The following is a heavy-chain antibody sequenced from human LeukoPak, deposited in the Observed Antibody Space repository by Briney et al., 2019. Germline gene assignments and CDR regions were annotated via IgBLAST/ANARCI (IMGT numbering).Heavy chain of an antibody. J-gene: IGHJ4*02. CDR2: IIPIFGTA. V-gene: IGHV1-69*13. Sequence: SVKVSCKASGDTFSSYAISWVRQAPGQGLEWMGGIIPIFGTANYAQKFQGRVTITADESTSTAYVELSSLRSEDTAVYYCARGIAAVFDYWGQGTLVTVSS. CDR3: ARGIAAVFDY. D-gene: IGHD6-13*01. CDR1: GDTFSSYA.